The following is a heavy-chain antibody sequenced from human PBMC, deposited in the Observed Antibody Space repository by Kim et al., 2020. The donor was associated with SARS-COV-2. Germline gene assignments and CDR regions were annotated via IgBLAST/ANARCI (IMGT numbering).Heavy chain of an antibody. CDR3: ASRGYYIDF. CDR2: RTI. V-gene: IGHV3-48*02. Sequence: RTIYDADSVEGRFTISRDNAKNSVSLQMNSLRDEDTAMYYCASRGYYIDFWGQGTLVTVSS. D-gene: IGHD6-13*01. J-gene: IGHJ4*02.